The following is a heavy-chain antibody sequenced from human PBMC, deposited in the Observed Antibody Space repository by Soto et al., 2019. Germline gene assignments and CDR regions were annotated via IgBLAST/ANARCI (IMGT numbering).Heavy chain of an antibody. V-gene: IGHV4-39*01. Sequence: PSETLSLTCTVSGGSISSSSYYWGWIRQPPGKGLEWIGSIYYSGSTYYNPSLKSRVTISVDTSKNQFSLKLSSVTAADTAVYYCARQTYYYDSSENWFDPWGQGTLVTVSP. CDR3: ARQTYYYDSSENWFDP. CDR2: IYYSGST. D-gene: IGHD3-22*01. CDR1: GGSISSSSYY. J-gene: IGHJ5*02.